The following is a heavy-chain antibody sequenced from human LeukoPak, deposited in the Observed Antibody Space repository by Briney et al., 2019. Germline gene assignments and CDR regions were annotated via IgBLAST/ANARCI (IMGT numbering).Heavy chain of an antibody. CDR2: INPNSGGT. D-gene: IGHD2-2*01. V-gene: IGHV1-2*02. CDR3: ARYSLRSTSLDY. J-gene: IGHJ4*02. CDR1: GYTFTGYY. Sequence: VASVKVSCKASGYTFTGYYMHWVRQAPGQGLEWMGWINPNSGGTNYAQKFQGRVTITADESTSTAYMELSSLRSEDTAVYYCARYSLRSTSLDYWGQGTLVTVSS.